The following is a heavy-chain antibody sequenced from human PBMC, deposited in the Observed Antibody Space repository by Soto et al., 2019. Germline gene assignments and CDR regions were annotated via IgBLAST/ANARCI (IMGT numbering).Heavy chain of an antibody. CDR1: GYTFTGYY. CDR3: ARDGDSSSSEDYGMDV. D-gene: IGHD6-6*01. Sequence: QVQLVQSGAEVKKPGASVKVSCKASGYTFTGYYMHWVRQAPGQGLEWMGWINPNSGGTNYAQKFQGWVTMTRDTYISTAYMELSRLRSDDTAVYYCARDGDSSSSEDYGMDVWGQGTTVTVSS. V-gene: IGHV1-2*04. J-gene: IGHJ6*02. CDR2: INPNSGGT.